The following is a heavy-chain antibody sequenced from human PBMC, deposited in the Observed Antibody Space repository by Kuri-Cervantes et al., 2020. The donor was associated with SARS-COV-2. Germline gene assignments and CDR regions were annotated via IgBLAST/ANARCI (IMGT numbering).Heavy chain of an antibody. CDR2: INHSGST. D-gene: IGHD2-21*01. CDR3: ARGRIRKTCMDV. V-gene: IGHV4-34*01. CDR1: GGSFSGYY. Sequence: GSLRLSCAVYGGSFSGYYWSWIRQPPGKGLEWIGEINHSGSTNYNPSLKSRVTISVDTSKNQFSLKLSSVTAADTAVYYCARGRIRKTCMDVWGQGTTVT. J-gene: IGHJ6*01.